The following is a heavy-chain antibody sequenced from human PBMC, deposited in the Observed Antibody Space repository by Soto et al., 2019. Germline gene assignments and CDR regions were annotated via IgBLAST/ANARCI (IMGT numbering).Heavy chain of an antibody. Sequence: SETLSLTCAVYGGSFSGYYWSWIRQPPGKGLEWIGEINHSGSTNYNPSLKSRVTISVDRSKNQFSLKLSSVTAADTAVYYCARYYGGYSDYWGQGTLVTVSS. CDR1: GGSFSGYY. V-gene: IGHV4-34*01. CDR2: INHSGST. J-gene: IGHJ4*02. CDR3: ARYYGGYSDY. D-gene: IGHD3-10*01.